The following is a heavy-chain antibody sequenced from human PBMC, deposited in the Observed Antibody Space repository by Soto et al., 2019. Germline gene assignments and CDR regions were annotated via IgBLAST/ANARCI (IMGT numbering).Heavy chain of an antibody. V-gene: IGHV3-64D*06. D-gene: IGHD3-22*01. CDR1: GFTFSSYA. J-gene: IGHJ3*02. Sequence: QTGGSLRLSCSASGFTFSSYAVHWVRHAPGKGLEYVSTTNSNGGSTYYADSVKGRFTISRDNSRNTLYLQMSSLRAEDTAVYYCVKGRSSGYAGAFDIWGQGTMVTVSS. CDR2: TNSNGGST. CDR3: VKGRSSGYAGAFDI.